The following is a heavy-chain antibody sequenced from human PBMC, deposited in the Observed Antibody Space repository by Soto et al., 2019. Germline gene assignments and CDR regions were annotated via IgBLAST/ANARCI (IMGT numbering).Heavy chain of an antibody. CDR2: IYPGDSDT. J-gene: IGHJ6*02. D-gene: IGHD3-10*01. CDR1: GYSFTSYW. Sequence: GESLKISCKGSGYSFTSYWIGWVRQMSGKGLEWMGIIYPGDSDTRYSPSFQGQVTISADKSISTAYLQWSSLKASDTATYYCARLPLGTTVRGVIHGMDVWGQGTTVTVSS. CDR3: ARLPLGTTVRGVIHGMDV. V-gene: IGHV5-51*01.